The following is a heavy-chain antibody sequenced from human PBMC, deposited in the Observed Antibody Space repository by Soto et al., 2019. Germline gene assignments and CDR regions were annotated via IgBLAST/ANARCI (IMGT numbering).Heavy chain of an antibody. V-gene: IGHV3-15*07. Sequence: LLVESGGGFVQPGGSLRLSCVASGFTFSHAWMDWVRQAPGKGREWVGRIKSISDGETTNYAASVAGKFTISRDDSKNPLFLHVNILKTEDTGVYYCTRRIAVAGTYYFDYWGQGTLVTVSS. CDR2: IKSISDGETT. CDR3: TRRIAVAGTYYFDY. J-gene: IGHJ4*02. CDR1: GFTFSHAW. D-gene: IGHD6-19*01.